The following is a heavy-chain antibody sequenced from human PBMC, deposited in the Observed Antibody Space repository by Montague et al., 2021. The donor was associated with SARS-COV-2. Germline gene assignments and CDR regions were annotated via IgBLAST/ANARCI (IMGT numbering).Heavy chain of an antibody. D-gene: IGHD3-3*01. CDR2: ISSSGTT. CDR1: GGSIGAYY. J-gene: IGHJ6*02. CDR3: ARESRLKYLEWSGSRYDYYGMDV. Sequence: SETLSLTCTVSGGSIGAYYWSWIRQPPGKGPEWIAYISSSGTTNYNPSLKGRLTVSVDTSRNQLSLKLSSVTAAGSAVYYCARESRLKYLEWSGSRYDYYGMDVWGQGTTVTVSS. V-gene: IGHV4-59*01.